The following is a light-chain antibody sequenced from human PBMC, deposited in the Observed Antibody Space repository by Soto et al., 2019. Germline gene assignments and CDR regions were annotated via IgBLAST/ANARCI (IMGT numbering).Light chain of an antibody. J-gene: IGKJ1*01. CDR2: GAS. CDR1: QSVSSN. Sequence: EIVMTQSPATLSVSPGERATLSCRASQSVSSNLAWYQQTPGQAPMLLIYGASTRDTGIPARFSGSGSGTEFTLTISSLQSEDFAVYYCQQYNNWPGTFGKGTKVEIK. V-gene: IGKV3-15*01. CDR3: QQYNNWPGT.